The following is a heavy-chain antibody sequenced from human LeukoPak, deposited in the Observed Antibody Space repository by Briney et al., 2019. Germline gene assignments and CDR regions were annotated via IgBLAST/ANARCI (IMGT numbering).Heavy chain of an antibody. CDR3: ARDPGYSSGWYYFDY. J-gene: IGHJ4*02. CDR1: GFTFSSYE. Sequence: QSGGSLRLSCAASGFTFSSYEMNWVRQAPGKGLEWVSYISSSGSTIYYADSVKGRFTISRDNAKNSLYLQMNSLRAEDTAVYYCARDPGYSSGWYYFDYWGQGTLVTVSS. CDR2: ISSSGSTI. V-gene: IGHV3-48*03. D-gene: IGHD6-19*01.